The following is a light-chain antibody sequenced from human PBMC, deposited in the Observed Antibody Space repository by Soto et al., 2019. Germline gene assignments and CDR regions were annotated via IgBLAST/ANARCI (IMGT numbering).Light chain of an antibody. J-gene: IGKJ2*01. V-gene: IGKV1-5*03. Sequence: DIQMTQSPSMLSASVGDGVTITCRASQSISTWLAWYQQKPGKAPKLLIYEASTLQRGVPSRFSGSGSGTEFTLTISSLQPDDFATYYCQEYNSYSYTFGQGTKLEIK. CDR1: QSISTW. CDR3: QEYNSYSYT. CDR2: EAS.